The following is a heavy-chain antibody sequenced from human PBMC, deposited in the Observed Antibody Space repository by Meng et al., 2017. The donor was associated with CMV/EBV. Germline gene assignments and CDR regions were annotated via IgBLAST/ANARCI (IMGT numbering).Heavy chain of an antibody. CDR1: GVTVSSNY. V-gene: IGHV3-66*02. J-gene: IGHJ5*02. CDR3: ARAASSSMTLDP. Sequence: LAWSASGVTVSSNYMSWVRQAPGKGLEWVSVIYSGGSTYYADSVKGRFTISRDNSKNTLYLQMNSLRAEDTAVYYCARAASSSMTLDPWSQGTLVTVSS. D-gene: IGHD2/OR15-2a*01. CDR2: IYSGGST.